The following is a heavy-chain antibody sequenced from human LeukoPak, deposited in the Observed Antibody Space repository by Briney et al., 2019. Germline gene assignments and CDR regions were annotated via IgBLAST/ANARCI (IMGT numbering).Heavy chain of an antibody. J-gene: IGHJ4*02. CDR1: GFTFSNAW. D-gene: IGHD3-22*01. Sequence: PGGSLRLSCAASGFTFSNAWMSWVRQAPGKRLEWAGRIKSRTDGGTTDYAAPVKGRFTISRDDSENTLYLQMSSLKTEDTAVYYCSTDRYYDSSGYPEDYWGQGTLVTVSS. CDR3: STDRYYDSSGYPEDY. CDR2: IKSRTDGGTT. V-gene: IGHV3-15*01.